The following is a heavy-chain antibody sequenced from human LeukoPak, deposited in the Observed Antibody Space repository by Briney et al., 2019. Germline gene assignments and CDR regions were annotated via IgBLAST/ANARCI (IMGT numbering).Heavy chain of an antibody. D-gene: IGHD6-6*01. V-gene: IGHV3-7*01. J-gene: IGHJ4*02. Sequence: GSLRLSCAASGFTFSSYWMSWVRQAPGKGLEWVANMKEDGSEKFYVDSVKGRFTISRDNAKISLYLQMNSLRAEDTAVYYCARDRGSSDYFDYWGQGTLVTVSS. CDR3: ARDRGSSDYFDY. CDR2: MKEDGSEK. CDR1: GFTFSSYW.